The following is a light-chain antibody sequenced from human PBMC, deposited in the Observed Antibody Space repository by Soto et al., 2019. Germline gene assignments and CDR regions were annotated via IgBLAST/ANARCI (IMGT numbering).Light chain of an antibody. J-gene: IGKJ1*01. Sequence: DIQMTQSTSSLSASVGDRVTITCRASQGISNYLAWYQQKPGKVPELLIYGASTLQSGVPSRFSGSGSGTDFALTISSLQPEDVATYYCQNYNSAPRTFGQGTKVEIK. V-gene: IGKV1-27*01. CDR3: QNYNSAPRT. CDR1: QGISNY. CDR2: GAS.